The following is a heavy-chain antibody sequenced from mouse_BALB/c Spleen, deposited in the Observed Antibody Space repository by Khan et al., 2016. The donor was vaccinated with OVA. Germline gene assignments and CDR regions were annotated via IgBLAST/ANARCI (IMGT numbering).Heavy chain of an antibody. D-gene: IGHD4-1*01. CDR2: IDPFNGGT. J-gene: IGHJ3*01. Sequence: VQLKQSGPELMKPGTSVKISCKASGYSFTSFYMHWVKQSHGKSLEWVGYIDPFNGGTNYNQKFKGKATLTVDKSSSTAYMHLSSLTFEDSAVYYCTRLGITTWFAYWGQGTLVTVSA. CDR1: GYSFTSFY. CDR3: TRLGITTWFAY. V-gene: IGHV1S135*01.